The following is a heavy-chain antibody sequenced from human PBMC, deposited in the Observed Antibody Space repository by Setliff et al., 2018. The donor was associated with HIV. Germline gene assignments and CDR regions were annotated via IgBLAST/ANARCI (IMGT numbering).Heavy chain of an antibody. V-gene: IGHV4-59*11. CDR1: DNSIKTHY. CDR2: THHTGDT. Sequence: ETLSLTCTVSDNSIKTHYWNWIRQSPGKGLEWIAFTHHTGDTGYNPSLKSRVTTSVDPSKNQFSLILRSVTATDTAIYYCARWGKATAIRAFNLWGRGIMVTVSS. J-gene: IGHJ3*01. CDR3: ARWGKATAIRAFNL. D-gene: IGHD6-25*01.